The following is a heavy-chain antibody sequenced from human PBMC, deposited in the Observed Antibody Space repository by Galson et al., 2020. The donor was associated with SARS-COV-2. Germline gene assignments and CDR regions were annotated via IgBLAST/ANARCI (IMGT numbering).Heavy chain of an antibody. D-gene: IGHD3-16*02. CDR3: ASYRFYFRDYYGLDV. V-gene: IGHV1-69*11. Sequence: SVKVSCKASGGTFSTYGINWVRQAPGQGLEWMGRIIPMVGRADYAQKFQGRVTISADELTRTTYMELNSLGSDDTAVYYCASYRFYFRDYYGLDVWGQGTTVTVSS. CDR1: GGTFSTYG. CDR2: IIPMVGRA. J-gene: IGHJ6*02.